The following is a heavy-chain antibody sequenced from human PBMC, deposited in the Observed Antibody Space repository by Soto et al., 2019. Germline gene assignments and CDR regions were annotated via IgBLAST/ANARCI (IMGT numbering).Heavy chain of an antibody. CDR2: ISSRSSTI. J-gene: IGHJ4*02. CDR1: GFTFSSYS. CDR3: ARGGGGSGNYYNVYY. V-gene: IGHV3-48*02. D-gene: IGHD3-10*01. Sequence: EVQLVESGGGLVQPGGSLRLSCAASGFTFSSYSMNWVRQAPGKGLEWVSYISSRSSTIYYADSVKGRFTISRDNAKNSLYLQMNSLRDDDTDVYYCARGGGGSGNYYNVYYWGQGTLVTVSS.